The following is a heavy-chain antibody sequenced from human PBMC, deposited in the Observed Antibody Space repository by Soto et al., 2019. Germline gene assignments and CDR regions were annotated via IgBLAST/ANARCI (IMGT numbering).Heavy chain of an antibody. Sequence: QVQLQESGPGLVKPSQTLSLPCPVSGCSISSGGYYRSWIRQHPGKGLEWIGYIYYSGSTYYNPSLKSRVTISVDTSKNQFSLKLSSVTAADTAVYYCARDRRNYYDSSGIWFVVDYFDYWGQGTLVTVSS. V-gene: IGHV4-31*03. CDR3: ARDRRNYYDSSGIWFVVDYFDY. D-gene: IGHD3-22*01. J-gene: IGHJ4*02. CDR1: GCSISSGGYY. CDR2: IYYSGST.